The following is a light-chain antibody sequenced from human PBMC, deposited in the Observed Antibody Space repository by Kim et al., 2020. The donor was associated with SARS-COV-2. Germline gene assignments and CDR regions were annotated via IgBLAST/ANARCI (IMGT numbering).Light chain of an antibody. V-gene: IGKV3-20*01. CDR3: QQYGSSPYT. J-gene: IGKJ2*01. Sequence: SPGDTATLAWRAIRSVSSSSLAWYEQKPGQAPRLLIYGASSRATGIPVRFSGSGSGTDFTLTISRLEPEDFAVYYCQQYGSSPYTFGQGTKLEI. CDR1: RSVSSSS. CDR2: GAS.